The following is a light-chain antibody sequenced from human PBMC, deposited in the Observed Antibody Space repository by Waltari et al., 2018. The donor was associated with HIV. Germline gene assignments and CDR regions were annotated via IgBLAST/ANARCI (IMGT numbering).Light chain of an antibody. V-gene: IGKV1-5*03. CDR2: GAS. Sequence: DIQMTQSPSTLSASVGDRVTITCRATQSVSTWVAWYQQRSGRAPKLLIYGASSLQSGVPSRFSGGGSGTEFTLIISGLQPDDFATYYCQQYHTYPLTFGPGTKV. J-gene: IGKJ3*01. CDR1: QSVSTW. CDR3: QQYHTYPLT.